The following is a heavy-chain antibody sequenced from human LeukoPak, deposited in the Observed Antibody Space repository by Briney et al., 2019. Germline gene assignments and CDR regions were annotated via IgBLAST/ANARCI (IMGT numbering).Heavy chain of an antibody. CDR3: VRQGGWGGAASLIEF. Sequence: SETLSLTCTVSGVSISTSTHYWAWIRQPPGKGLEWIASMFYRGSTYYNASLRSRIILSVDTSMNQFSLKLSSVTASDTATFYCVRQGGWGGAASLIEFWGQGTLVTVSS. CDR1: GVSISTSTHY. CDR2: MFYRGST. V-gene: IGHV4-39*01. D-gene: IGHD2-15*01. J-gene: IGHJ4*02.